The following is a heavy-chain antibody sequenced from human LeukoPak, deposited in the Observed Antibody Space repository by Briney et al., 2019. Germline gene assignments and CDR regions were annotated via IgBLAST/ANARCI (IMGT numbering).Heavy chain of an antibody. CDR2: IKQDGSEK. D-gene: IGHD3-16*01. CDR1: GFTFSSYW. Sequence: RPGGSLRLSCVASGFTFSSYWMSWVRQAPGKGLEWVANIKQDGSEKYYVDSVKGRFTISRDNAKNSLYLQMNSLRAEDTAVYYCARDRWGSSLAEYFQHWGQGTLVTVSS. V-gene: IGHV3-7*01. J-gene: IGHJ1*01. CDR3: ARDRWGSSLAEYFQH.